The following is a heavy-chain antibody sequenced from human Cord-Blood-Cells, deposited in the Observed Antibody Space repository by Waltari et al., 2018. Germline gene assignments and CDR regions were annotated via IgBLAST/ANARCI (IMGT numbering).Heavy chain of an antibody. CDR2: SIPIFGTA. CDR1: GGTFSSYA. CDR3: ARDVLAFDI. V-gene: IGHV1-69*01. Sequence: QVQLVQAGGAVTKPGSSVNASCKAPGGTFSSYAASWVRQAPGQGLEWIGGSIPIFGTANYAHKFQGRVTITAHESTSTAYMELSSLRSEDTAVYYCARDVLAFDIWGQGTMVTVSS. J-gene: IGHJ3*02.